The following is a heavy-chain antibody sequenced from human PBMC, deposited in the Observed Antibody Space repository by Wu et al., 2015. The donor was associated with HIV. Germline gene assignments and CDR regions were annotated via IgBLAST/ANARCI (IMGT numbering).Heavy chain of an antibody. J-gene: IGHJ6*02. D-gene: IGHD5-12*01. CDR3: AINTDSVATSLYSLGV. V-gene: IGHV1-69*05. CDR2: INPLFGTT. CDR1: GYNFTDYG. Sequence: QVQLVQSGSEVKKPGASVKVACKASGYNFTDYGFHWVRQAPGQGLEWMGGINPLFGTTKHTQKFQDRVSFTTDEFKTTAYMELRSLRSEDTAVYYCAINTDSVATSLYSLGVWGQGTTVTVSS.